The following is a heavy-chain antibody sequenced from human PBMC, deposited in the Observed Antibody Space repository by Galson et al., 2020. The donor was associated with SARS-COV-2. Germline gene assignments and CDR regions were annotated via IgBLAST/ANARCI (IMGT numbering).Heavy chain of an antibody. Sequence: QAGESLKISCAASGFTFSSYAMSWVRQAPGKGLEWVSAISGSGGSTYYADSVKGRFTISRDNSKNTLYLQMNSLRAKDTAVYYCANDQWELGRDDAFDIWGQGTMVTVSS. D-gene: IGHD1-26*01. V-gene: IGHV3-23*01. CDR2: ISGSGGST. CDR3: ANDQWELGRDDAFDI. CDR1: GFTFSSYA. J-gene: IGHJ3*02.